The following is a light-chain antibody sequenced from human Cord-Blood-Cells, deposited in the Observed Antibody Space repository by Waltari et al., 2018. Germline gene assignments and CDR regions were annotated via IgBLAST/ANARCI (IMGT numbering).Light chain of an antibody. J-gene: IGLJ2*01. V-gene: IGLV2-14*01. Sequence: QSVLTQPASVSGSPGQSITISCPGTSSDVGGYHYVSWYQQHPGKAPKLMIYDVSNRPSGVSNRFSGSKSGNTASLTISGLQAEDEADYYCSSYTSSSTVVFGGGTKLTVL. CDR3: SSYTSSSTVV. CDR1: SSDVGGYHY. CDR2: DVS.